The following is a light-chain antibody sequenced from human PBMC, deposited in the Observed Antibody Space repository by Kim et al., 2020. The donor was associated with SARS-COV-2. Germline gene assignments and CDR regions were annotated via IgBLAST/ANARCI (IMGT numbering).Light chain of an antibody. V-gene: IGLV2-11*01. Sequence: GQSVTIYCPGPSSDVGGYNSVYSYQHHPVNAPKFMIYDVTKRPSGVPHPFSGSKSGNTASLTISGLQAEDEADYYCCSYGGSNNVVFGGGTKLTVL. CDR3: CSYGGSNNVV. J-gene: IGLJ2*01. CDR1: SSDVGGYNS. CDR2: DVT.